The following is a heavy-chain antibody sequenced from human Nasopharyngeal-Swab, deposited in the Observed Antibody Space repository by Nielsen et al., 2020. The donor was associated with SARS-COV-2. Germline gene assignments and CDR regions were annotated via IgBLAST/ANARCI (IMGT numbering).Heavy chain of an antibody. CDR2: IWYDGSNK. J-gene: IGHJ6*03. CDR3: ARYQNFDPSGNMDV. CDR1: GFTFSSYG. Sequence: GESLKISCAASGFTFSSYGMHWVRQAPGKGLEWVAVIWYDGSNKYYADSVKGRFTISRDNSKNTLYLQMNSLRAEDTAVYYCARYQNFDPSGNMDVWGKGTTVTVSS. V-gene: IGHV3-33*01. D-gene: IGHD3-9*01.